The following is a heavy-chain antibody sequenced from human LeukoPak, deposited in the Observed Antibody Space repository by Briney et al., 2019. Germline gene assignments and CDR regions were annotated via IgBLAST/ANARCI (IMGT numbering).Heavy chain of an antibody. CDR3: AKDSRANYDFWSGYRYYYYGMDV. CDR1: GGSISSGSYY. D-gene: IGHD3-3*01. J-gene: IGHJ6*02. Sequence: PSQTLSLTCTVSGGSISSGSYYWSWIRQPAGKGLEWIGRIYTSGSTNYNPSLKSRVTISVDTSKNQFSLKLSSVTAADTAVYYCAKDSRANYDFWSGYRYYYYGMDVWGQGTTVTVSS. V-gene: IGHV4-61*02. CDR2: IYTSGST.